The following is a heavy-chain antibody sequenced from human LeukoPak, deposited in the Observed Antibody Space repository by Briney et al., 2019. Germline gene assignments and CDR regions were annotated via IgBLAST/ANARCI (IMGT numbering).Heavy chain of an antibody. Sequence: GGSLRLSCAVSGFTFSDYWMSWVRQPPGKGLEWVANINHDGNEKYYVDSVMGRYTISRDNAKNSLYLQMNSLSVEDTAVYFCARSPATGTTDFWGQGTLVTVSS. V-gene: IGHV3-7*01. CDR3: ARSPATGTTDF. D-gene: IGHD1-7*01. CDR1: GFTFSDYW. J-gene: IGHJ4*02. CDR2: INHDGNEK.